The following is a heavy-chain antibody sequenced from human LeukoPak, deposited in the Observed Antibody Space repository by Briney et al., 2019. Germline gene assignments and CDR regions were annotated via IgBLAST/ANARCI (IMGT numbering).Heavy chain of an antibody. CDR2: ISGSGGGT. D-gene: IGHD6-13*01. CDR1: GFTFSTSA. Sequence: GGSLRLSCAASGFTFSTSAMTWVRQAPGKGLEWVSSISGSGGGTYYADSVKGRFIISKDNSKNTLYLQMNGLRADDTAVYYCAKGTAAVDYWGQGTLVTVSS. CDR3: AKGTAAVDY. J-gene: IGHJ4*02. V-gene: IGHV3-23*01.